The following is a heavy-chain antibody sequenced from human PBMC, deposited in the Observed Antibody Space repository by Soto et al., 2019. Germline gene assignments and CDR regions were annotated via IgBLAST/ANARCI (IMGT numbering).Heavy chain of an antibody. CDR2: IHYSGST. CDR3: ARRHSSNWCFDY. V-gene: IGHV4-59*01. J-gene: IGHJ4*02. CDR1: GGSISSDY. Sequence: SETLSLTCVTSGGSISSDYGSWVRQPPGKGLECIGSIHYSGSTNYNPPLKSRVTISVDTSKNQFSLKLSSVTAADTAVYYCARRHSSNWCFDYWGQGTLVTVS. D-gene: IGHD6-13*01.